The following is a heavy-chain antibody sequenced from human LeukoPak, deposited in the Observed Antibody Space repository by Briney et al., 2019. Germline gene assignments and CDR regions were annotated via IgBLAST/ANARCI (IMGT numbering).Heavy chain of an antibody. CDR2: ISYDGSNK. D-gene: IGHD3-22*01. CDR3: AKDRGTGDYDSSGYLY. CDR1: GFTFSSYA. J-gene: IGHJ4*02. V-gene: IGHV3-30*04. Sequence: PGGSLRLSCAASGFTFSSYAMHWVRQAPGKGLEWVAVISYDGSNKYYADSVKGRFTISRDNSKNTLYLQMNSLRAEDTAVYYCAKDRGTGDYDSSGYLYWGQGTLVTVSS.